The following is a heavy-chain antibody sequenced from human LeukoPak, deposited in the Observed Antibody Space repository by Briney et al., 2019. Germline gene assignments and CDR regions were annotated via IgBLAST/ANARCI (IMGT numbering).Heavy chain of an antibody. CDR2: ISWNSGSI. CDR1: GFTFDDYA. V-gene: IGHV3-9*01. J-gene: IGHJ4*02. D-gene: IGHD3-22*01. CDR3: AKDMYDSSGYPHYFDC. Sequence: GRSLRLSCAASGFTFDDYAMLWVRQAPGKGLEWVSGISWNSGSIGYADSVKGRFTISRDNAQNSLYLQMNSLRAEDTALYYCAKDMYDSSGYPHYFDCWGQGTLVTVSS.